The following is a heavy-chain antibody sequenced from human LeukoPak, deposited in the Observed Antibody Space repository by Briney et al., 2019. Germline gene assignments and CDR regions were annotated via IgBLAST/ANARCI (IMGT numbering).Heavy chain of an antibody. CDR1: GFTFSGSA. J-gene: IGHJ4*02. CDR2: INDSGGNT. Sequence: PGGSLRLSCAASGFTFSGSAMHWVRQAPGKGLEWVSVINDSGGNTYYADSVKGRFTISRDNSKNTLYLQMNSLRAEDTAVYYCAKEITSWYYFDYWGQGTLVTVSS. V-gene: IGHV3-23*01. CDR3: AKEITSWYYFDY. D-gene: IGHD2-2*01.